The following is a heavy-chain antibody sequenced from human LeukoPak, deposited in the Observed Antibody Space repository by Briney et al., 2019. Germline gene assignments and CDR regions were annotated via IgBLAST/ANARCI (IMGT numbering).Heavy chain of an antibody. V-gene: IGHV3-74*01. D-gene: IGHD6-6*01. CDR3: ARGPNSNWSGLDF. J-gene: IGHJ4*02. Sequence: GGSLRLSCAASGFTFSSYWMHWVRQAPGKGLVWVSRISTDGSTTTYADSVKGRFTVSRDNAKNTLYLQVNNLRAEDTAVYYCARGPNSNWSGLDFWGQGTLLTVSS. CDR2: ISTDGSTT. CDR1: GFTFSSYW.